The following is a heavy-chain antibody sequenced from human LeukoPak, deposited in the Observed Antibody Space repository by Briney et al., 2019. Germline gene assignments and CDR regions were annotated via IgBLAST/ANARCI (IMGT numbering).Heavy chain of an antibody. V-gene: IGHV4-30-2*01. CDR2: IYHSGST. D-gene: IGHD2-15*01. J-gene: IGHJ4*02. CDR3: ARDPLGYCSGGSCYQSRGGY. Sequence: SETLSLTCTVSGGSISSGGYYWSWIRQPPGKGLEWIGYIYHSGSTYYNPSLKSRVTISVDRSKNQFSLKLSSVTAADTAVYYCARDPLGYCSGGSCYQSRGGYWGQGTLVTVSS. CDR1: GGSISSGGYY.